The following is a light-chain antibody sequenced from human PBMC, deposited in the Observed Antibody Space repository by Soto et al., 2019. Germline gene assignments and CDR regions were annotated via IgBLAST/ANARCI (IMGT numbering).Light chain of an antibody. J-gene: IGLJ2*01. Sequence: QSALTQPPSASGSPGQSVTISCTGTSSDVAGYNYVSWYQQHPGKAPKLMIYEVSKRPSGVPDRFSGSKSGNTASLTVSGLQAEDEADYYCSSYAGSYGGVFGGGTKVTFL. CDR2: EVS. CDR3: SSYAGSYGGV. CDR1: SSDVAGYNY. V-gene: IGLV2-8*01.